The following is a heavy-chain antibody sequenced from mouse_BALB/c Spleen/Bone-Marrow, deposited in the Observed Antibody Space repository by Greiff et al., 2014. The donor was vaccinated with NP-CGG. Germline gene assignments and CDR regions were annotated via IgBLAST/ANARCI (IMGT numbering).Heavy chain of an antibody. CDR2: IYPSDSYT. CDR3: TRRGTENAMDY. Sequence: VQLQQSGAELVRPGASVELSCKASGYTFTSYWINWVKQRPGQGLEWIGNIYPSDSYTNYNQKFKDKATLTVDKSSSTAYMQLSSTTSEDAAVYYCTRRGTENAMDYWGQGTSVTVSS. CDR1: GYTFTSYW. J-gene: IGHJ4*01. D-gene: IGHD3-3*01. V-gene: IGHV1-69*02.